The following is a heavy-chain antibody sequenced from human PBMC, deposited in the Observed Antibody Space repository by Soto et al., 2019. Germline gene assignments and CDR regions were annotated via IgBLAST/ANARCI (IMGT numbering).Heavy chain of an antibody. CDR3: ARHESSLVTPSSQYYYYGMDV. J-gene: IGHJ6*02. V-gene: IGHV5-51*01. CDR1: GYSFTSHW. CDR2: IYPGDSDT. D-gene: IGHD2-8*02. Sequence: GESLKISCKGSGYSFTSHWIGWLRQMPGKGLEWMGIIYPGDSDTRYSPSFQGQVSISVDKSNSTTYLQWSSLQASDTAMYYCARHESSLVTPSSQYYYYGMDVWGQGTTVTVSS.